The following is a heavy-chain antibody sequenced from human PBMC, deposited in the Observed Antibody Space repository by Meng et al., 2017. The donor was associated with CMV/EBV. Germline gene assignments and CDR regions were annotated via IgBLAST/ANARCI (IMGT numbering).Heavy chain of an antibody. J-gene: IGHJ5*01. CDR2: ISAYNGNT. CDR1: GYTFTSYG. CDR3: ARDHSTIFGVVIMENWFDS. D-gene: IGHD3-3*01. Sequence: ASVKVSCKASGYTFTSYGISWVRQAPGQGLEWMGWISAYNGNTNYAQKLQGRVTMTTDTSTSTAYMELRSLRSDDTAVYYCARDHSTIFGVVIMENWFDSWGQGTLVTVSS. V-gene: IGHV1-18*01.